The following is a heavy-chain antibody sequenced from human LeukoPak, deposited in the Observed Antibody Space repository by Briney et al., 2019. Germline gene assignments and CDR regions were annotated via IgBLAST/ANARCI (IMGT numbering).Heavy chain of an antibody. Sequence: PSETLSLTCSVSGGSISGSSSYWGWIRQPPGKGLEWIRSIYYSGSTYDNPALKSRVTISVDTSKNQFSLKLSSVTAADTAVYYCAREVPERYCSGGSCYGGGFDYWGQGTLVTVSS. CDR2: IYYSGST. D-gene: IGHD2-15*01. CDR1: GGSISGSSSY. V-gene: IGHV4-39*07. J-gene: IGHJ4*02. CDR3: AREVPERYCSGGSCYGGGFDY.